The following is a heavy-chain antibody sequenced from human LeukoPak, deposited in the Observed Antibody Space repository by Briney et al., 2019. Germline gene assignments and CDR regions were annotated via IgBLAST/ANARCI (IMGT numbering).Heavy chain of an antibody. CDR3: ARRDYSNYACHVDY. CDR2: IYYSGST. D-gene: IGHD4-11*01. V-gene: IGHV4-39*01. J-gene: IGHJ4*02. CDR1: GGSISSSSYY. Sequence: PSETLSLTCTVSGGSISSSSYYWRWIRQPPGKGLEWIGSIYYSGSTYYNPSLKSRVTITVDTSKNQFSLKLSPVTAADTAVYYCARRDYSNYACHVDYWGQATLVTVSS.